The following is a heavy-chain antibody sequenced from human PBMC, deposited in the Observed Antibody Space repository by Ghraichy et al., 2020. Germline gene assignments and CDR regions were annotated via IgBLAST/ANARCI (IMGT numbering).Heavy chain of an antibody. CDR2: IYTSGST. Sequence: SETLSLTCTCSGGSISSYYWSWIRQPAGKGLEWIGRIYTSGSTNYNPSLKSRVTMSVDTSKNQFSLKLSSVTAADTAVYYCARVSDYYDSSGYIFDYWGQGTLVTVTT. J-gene: IGHJ4*02. V-gene: IGHV4-4*07. CDR1: GGSISSYY. D-gene: IGHD3-22*01. CDR3: ARVSDYYDSSGYIFDY.